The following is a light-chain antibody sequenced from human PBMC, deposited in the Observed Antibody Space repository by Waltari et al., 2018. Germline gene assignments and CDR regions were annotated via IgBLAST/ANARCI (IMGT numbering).Light chain of an antibody. Sequence: QSALTQPASVSGSPGQSVTIFCAGTSNDVGGYNSVSWYQEHPGQAPRVIIYDVSDRPSGGSDRFSGSKSGNTASLTISGLQAEDEADCYCSSQSSNDVVLFGGGTKLTVL. CDR2: DVS. CDR3: SSQSSNDVVL. J-gene: IGLJ2*01. CDR1: SNDVGGYNS. V-gene: IGLV2-14*01.